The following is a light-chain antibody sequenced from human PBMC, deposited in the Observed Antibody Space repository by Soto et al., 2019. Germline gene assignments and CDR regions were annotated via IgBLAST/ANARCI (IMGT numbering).Light chain of an antibody. CDR1: QDISNY. V-gene: IGKV1-33*01. CDR2: DAS. J-gene: IGKJ5*01. CDR3: QQYKHLIT. Sequence: DIQMTQSPSSLSASVGDRVTITCQASQDISNYLNWYQQKPGKAPKLLIYDASNLETGVPSRFSRSGSGTDFTFTITSLQPEDIATYYCQQYKHLITFGQGTRLEIK.